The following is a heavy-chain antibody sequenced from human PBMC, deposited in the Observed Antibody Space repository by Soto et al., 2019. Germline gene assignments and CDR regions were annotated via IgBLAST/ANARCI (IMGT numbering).Heavy chain of an antibody. CDR2: IYDSVNT. CDR3: ARVDHRGYFAILTDY. J-gene: IGHJ4*02. V-gene: IGHV4-31*03. Sequence: TSETLSLTCTVSGDSLSSGGHYWSWIRQHPGKGLEWIGYIYDSVNTYYSPSLRSRVTISADMSKNQFSLNLRSVTAADTAVYYCARVDHRGYFAILTDYWGQGTLVTVSS. D-gene: IGHD3-9*01. CDR1: GDSLSSGGHY.